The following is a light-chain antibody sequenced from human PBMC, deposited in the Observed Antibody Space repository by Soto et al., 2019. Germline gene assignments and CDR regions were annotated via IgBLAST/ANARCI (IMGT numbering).Light chain of an antibody. CDR3: QHRFNWPLT. Sequence: EIVLTQSPATLSLSPGERATLSCKARQGIRSSLAWYQQKPGQAPRLLIYDSSNRATGIPARFSGSGSGTDFTLTISSLEPEDFAVYYCQHRFNWPLTFGGGTKVEIK. CDR2: DSS. V-gene: IGKV3-11*01. CDR1: QGIRSS. J-gene: IGKJ4*01.